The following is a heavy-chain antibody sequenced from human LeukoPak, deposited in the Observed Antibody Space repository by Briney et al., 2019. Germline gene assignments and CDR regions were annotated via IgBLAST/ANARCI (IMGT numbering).Heavy chain of an antibody. CDR1: EFTFSSFW. V-gene: IGHV3-7*01. J-gene: IGHJ4*02. CDR3: ARGSSGWTSPFDY. D-gene: IGHD6-19*01. CDR2: INQDGTEK. Sequence: QPGGSLRLSCAASEFTFSSFWMNWVRQAPGKGLEWVGNINQDGTEKRYVDSVKGRFSISRDNAKNSLFLHMNSLSAEDTAVYYCARGSSGWTSPFDYWGQGTLVTVSS.